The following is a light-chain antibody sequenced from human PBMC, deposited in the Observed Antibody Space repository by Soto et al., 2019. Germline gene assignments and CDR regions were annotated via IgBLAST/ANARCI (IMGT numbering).Light chain of an antibody. CDR1: SSNIGSTT. CDR2: SNS. CDR3: ATWDDSLSGPV. J-gene: IGLJ2*01. V-gene: IGLV1-44*01. Sequence: QAVVTQPPSASGAPGQGVTISCSGTSSNIGSTTVNWYQQVPGMAPKLLIHSNSQRPSGVPDRFSGSRSGTSASLAISGLQSDDEADYYCATWDDSLSGPVFGGGTKLTVL.